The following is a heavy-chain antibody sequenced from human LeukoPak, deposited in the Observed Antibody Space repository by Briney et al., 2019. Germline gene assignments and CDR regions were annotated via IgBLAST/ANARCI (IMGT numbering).Heavy chain of an antibody. V-gene: IGHV3-73*01. Sequence: PGGSLKLSCAASGFTFSGSAMHWVRQASGKGLEWVGRIRSKANSYASAYAASVKGRFTISRDDSKNTAYLQMNSLKTEDTAVYYCTTDHRRQTVWELLPFEYFQHWGQGTLVTVSS. CDR2: IRSKANSYAS. CDR3: TTDHRRQTVWELLPFEYFQH. J-gene: IGHJ1*01. CDR1: GFTFSGSA. D-gene: IGHD1-26*01.